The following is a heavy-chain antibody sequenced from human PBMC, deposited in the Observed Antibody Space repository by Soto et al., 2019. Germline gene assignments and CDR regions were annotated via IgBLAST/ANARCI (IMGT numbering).Heavy chain of an antibody. D-gene: IGHD3-9*01. CDR1: GFTFSSYG. CDR3: AKEWGDWPYYYGMDG. Sequence: QVQLVESGGGVVQPGRSLRLSCAASGFTFSSYGIHWVRQAPGKGLEWVAALSNDGSHKYYADSVKGRFTIFRDNSKNTLYLQMNSLRAEDTPGYYCAKEWGDWPYYYGMDGWGKGTTVTVSS. CDR2: LSNDGSHK. J-gene: IGHJ6*04. V-gene: IGHV3-30*18.